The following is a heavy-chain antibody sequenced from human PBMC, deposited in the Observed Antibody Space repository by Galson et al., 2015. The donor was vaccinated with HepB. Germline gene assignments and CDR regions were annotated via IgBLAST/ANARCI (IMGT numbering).Heavy chain of an antibody. V-gene: IGHV1-46*01. J-gene: IGHJ4*02. CDR2: INPSGGGT. CDR3: ARSLSVTSRFDY. Sequence: SVKVSCKASGYIFTNYYMHWVRQAPGQGLEWMGIINPSGGGTDYAQKFQGRVTMTRDTSTSTVYMELSSLRSEDTGVYYCARSLSVTSRFDYWGQGTLVTVSS. D-gene: IGHD5/OR15-5a*01. CDR1: GYIFTNYY.